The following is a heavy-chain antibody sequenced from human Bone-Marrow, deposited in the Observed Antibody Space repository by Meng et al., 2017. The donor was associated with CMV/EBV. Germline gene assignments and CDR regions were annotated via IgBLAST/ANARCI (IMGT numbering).Heavy chain of an antibody. CDR1: GFTFSGYA. V-gene: IGHV3-30*04. D-gene: IGHD2/OR15-2a*01. CDR2: ISNDGSEK. J-gene: IGHJ6*02. CDR3: SREHLSFANYGMDG. Sequence: GESLKISCEASGFTFSGYAMHWVRQAPGKGLEWMTLISNDGSEKYYTNSVKGRFTISRDNSRNTLYLQMNSLRVEDSAIYYCSREHLSFANYGMDGWGPGTTVTVSS.